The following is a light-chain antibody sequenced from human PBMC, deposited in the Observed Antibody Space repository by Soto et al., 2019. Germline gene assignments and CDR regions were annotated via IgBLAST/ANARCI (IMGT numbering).Light chain of an antibody. J-gene: IGLJ3*02. Sequence: QSVLTQPPSVSGAPGQRVTISCTGTSSNIGAHYEVHWYQQPPGTAPRLLIHGTNNRPSGVPDRFSGSKSGASASLTITGLQAEDEADYYCQSYDTSLSGSWVFGGGTKVTVL. CDR1: SSNIGAHYE. CDR3: QSYDTSLSGSWV. V-gene: IGLV1-40*01. CDR2: GTN.